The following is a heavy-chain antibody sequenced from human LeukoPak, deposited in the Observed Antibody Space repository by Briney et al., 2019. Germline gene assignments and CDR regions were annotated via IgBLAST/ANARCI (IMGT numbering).Heavy chain of an antibody. CDR3: ARQKLGDFRAFDH. D-gene: IGHD3-16*01. V-gene: IGHV1-2*02. CDR1: GYTFTGYY. J-gene: IGHJ4*02. CDR2: VNPNTGGT. Sequence: ASVKVSCKASGYTFTGYYLHWVRQAPGQGLEWMGWVNPNTGGTHLPQKFQGSVTMTRDTAISTVYMELNRLRFDDTAVYYCARQKLGDFRAFDHWGQGTLVTASS.